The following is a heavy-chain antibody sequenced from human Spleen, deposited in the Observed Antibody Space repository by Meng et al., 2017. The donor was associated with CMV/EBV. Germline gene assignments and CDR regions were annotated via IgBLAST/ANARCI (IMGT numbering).Heavy chain of an antibody. Sequence: SGFSFSSYGMHWVRQAPGKGLEWVAFVRYDGSNKYYADSLMGRFTIARDNSKNTLFLQMNSLRPEDTAVYYCAKGRHGYEQYDMEVWGQGTTVTVSS. CDR2: VRYDGSNK. D-gene: IGHD1/OR15-1a*01. J-gene: IGHJ6*02. CDR1: GFSFSSYG. CDR3: AKGRHGYEQYDMEV. V-gene: IGHV3-30*02.